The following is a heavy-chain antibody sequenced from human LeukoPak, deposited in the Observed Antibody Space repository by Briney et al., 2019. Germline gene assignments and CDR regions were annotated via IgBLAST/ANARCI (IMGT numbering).Heavy chain of an antibody. CDR3: ARLWLNAFDI. J-gene: IGHJ3*02. V-gene: IGHV3-48*03. CDR1: GFTFSSYE. D-gene: IGHD5-18*01. Sequence: GGSLRLSCAASGFTFSSYEMNWVRQAPGKGLEWVSYISSSGSTIYYADSVKGRFTISRDNAKNSLYLQMNSLRAEDTAVYYCARLWLNAFDIWGQGTMVTVSS. CDR2: ISSSGSTI.